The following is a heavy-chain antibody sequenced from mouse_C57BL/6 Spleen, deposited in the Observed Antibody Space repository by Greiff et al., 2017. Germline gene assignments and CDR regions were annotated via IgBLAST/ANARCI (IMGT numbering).Heavy chain of an antibody. CDR3: VRELGHFDY. J-gene: IGHJ2*01. D-gene: IGHD4-1*01. Sequence: EVQGVESGGGLVQPKGSLKLSCAASGFSFNTYAMNWVRQAPGKGLEWVARIRSKSNNYATYYADSVKDRFTISRDDSESMLYLQMNDLKTEDTAMYYCVRELGHFDYWGQGTTRAVSS. V-gene: IGHV10-1*01. CDR2: IRSKSNNYAT. CDR1: GFSFNTYA.